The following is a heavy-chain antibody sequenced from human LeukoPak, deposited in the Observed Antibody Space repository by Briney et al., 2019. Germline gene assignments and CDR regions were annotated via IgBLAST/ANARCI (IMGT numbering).Heavy chain of an antibody. Sequence: PSETLSLTCTVSAGSISSYYWSWIRQPPGKGLEWIGYIYYSGSTNYNPSLKSRVTISVDTSKNQFSLKLSSVTAADTAVYYCARGGRYSSSWPHYWGQGTLVTVSS. V-gene: IGHV4-59*01. CDR1: AGSISSYY. J-gene: IGHJ4*02. CDR2: IYYSGST. CDR3: ARGGRYSSSWPHY. D-gene: IGHD6-13*01.